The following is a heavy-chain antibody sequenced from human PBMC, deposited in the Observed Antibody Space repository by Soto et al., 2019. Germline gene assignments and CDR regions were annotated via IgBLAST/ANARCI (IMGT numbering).Heavy chain of an antibody. CDR3: AKDPYGGNSGPHWFDP. Sequence: GGSLRLSCAASGFTFSSYAMSWVRQAPGKGLEWVSAISGSGGSTYYADSVKGRFTISRDNSKNTLYLQMNSLRAEDTAVYYCAKDPYGGNSGPHWFDPWGQGTLVTVSS. V-gene: IGHV3-23*01. CDR1: GFTFSSYA. CDR2: ISGSGGST. J-gene: IGHJ5*02. D-gene: IGHD2-21*02.